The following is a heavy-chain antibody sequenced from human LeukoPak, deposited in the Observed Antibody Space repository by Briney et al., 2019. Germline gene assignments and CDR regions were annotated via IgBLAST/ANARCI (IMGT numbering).Heavy chain of an antibody. CDR3: VRGAPLDY. J-gene: IGHJ4*02. V-gene: IGHV3-74*01. CDR2: INSDGSNI. Sequence: GGSLRLSCAGSGFTFSSYWMHWVRQGQGKKGLLWVARINSDGSNIRYADGVEGRFTISRDNAKNTLDLQLTSLRAEDTAVYYCVRGAPLDYWGQGTLITVSS. CDR1: GFTFSSYW.